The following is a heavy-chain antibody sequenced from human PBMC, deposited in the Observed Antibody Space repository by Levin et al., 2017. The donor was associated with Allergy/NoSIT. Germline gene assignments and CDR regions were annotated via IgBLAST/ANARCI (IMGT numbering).Heavy chain of an antibody. J-gene: IGHJ5*02. CDR2: IYPRDSDT. V-gene: IGHV5-51*03. D-gene: IGHD4-23*01. Sequence: GASVKVSCKGSGYSFASFWLGWVRQTPGKGLQYMGIIYPRDSDTRYSPSLQGHVTISADESINTAYLQWSSLKASDTAIYFCVRGGNRANYDWFDTWGQGTQVTVSS. CDR1: GYSFASFW. CDR3: VRGGNRANYDWFDT.